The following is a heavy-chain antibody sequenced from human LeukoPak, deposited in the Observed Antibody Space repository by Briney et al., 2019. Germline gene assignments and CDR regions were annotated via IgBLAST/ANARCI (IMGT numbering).Heavy chain of an antibody. J-gene: IGHJ1*01. CDR2: INPSGGST. Sequence: ASVEVSCKASGYTFTSYYMHWVRQAPGQGLEWMGIINPSGGSTSYAQKFQGRVTMTRDTSTSTVYMELSSLRSEDTAVYYCARGGLGYDSSGYFLTRAEYFQHWGQGTLVTVSS. D-gene: IGHD3-22*01. CDR1: GYTFTSYY. CDR3: ARGGLGYDSSGYFLTRAEYFQH. V-gene: IGHV1-46*01.